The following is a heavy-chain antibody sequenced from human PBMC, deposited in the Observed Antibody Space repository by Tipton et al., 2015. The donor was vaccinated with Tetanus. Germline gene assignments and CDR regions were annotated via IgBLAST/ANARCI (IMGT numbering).Heavy chain of an antibody. J-gene: IGHJ4*02. CDR3: ARMQYSSTCSWGGGFDY. V-gene: IGHV4-31*11. D-gene: IGHD6-19*01. CDR2: ISSSGIA. CDR1: GVSISSGGYF. Sequence: TLSLTCAVSGVSISSGGYFWSWIRQHPGRGLEWIGYISSSGIAYSNPSLKSPVTMSRSTSRNQFSLKFNSVNVADTAVYYCARMQYSSTCSWGGGFDYWGQGALVTVSS.